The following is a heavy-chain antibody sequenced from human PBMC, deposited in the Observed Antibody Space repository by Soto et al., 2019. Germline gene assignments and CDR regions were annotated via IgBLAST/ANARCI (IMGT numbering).Heavy chain of an antibody. V-gene: IGHV4-30-4*01. CDR1: GCSISSGDYY. CDR3: ARDWGSGIAPRNWFDT. CDR2: IYYSGST. Sequence: PXETLSLTCTVSGCSISSGDYYWSWIRQPPGKGLEWIGYIYYSGSTYYNPSLKSRVTISVDTSKNQFSLKLSSVTAADTAVYYCARDWGSGIAPRNWFDTWGQGTLVTVSS. D-gene: IGHD6-13*01. J-gene: IGHJ5*02.